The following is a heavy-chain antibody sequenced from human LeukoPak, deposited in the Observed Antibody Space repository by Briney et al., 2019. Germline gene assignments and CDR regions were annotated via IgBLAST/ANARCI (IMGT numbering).Heavy chain of an antibody. J-gene: IGHJ5*02. CDR1: GGSISSGDYY. CDR2: IYYSGST. CDR3: ARDTRTHYDMNWFDP. V-gene: IGHV4-30-4*08. D-gene: IGHD3-9*01. Sequence: SQTLSLTCTVSGGSISSGDYYWSWIRQPPGKGLEWIGYIYYSGSTYYNPSRKIRVTISVDTSKNQFSLKLSSVTAADTAVYYCARDTRTHYDMNWFDPWGQGTLVTVSS.